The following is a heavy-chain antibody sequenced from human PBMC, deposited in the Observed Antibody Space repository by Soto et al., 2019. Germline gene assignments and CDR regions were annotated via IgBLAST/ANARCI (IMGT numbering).Heavy chain of an antibody. CDR1: GFTFRDYA. J-gene: IGHJ4*02. Sequence: EVQLLESGGHFVHPGGSLRLSCAASGFTFRDYAMLWIRQVPGKGLQWVSGLYGSGRGIHYAESVKGRFTISRDNSVYAVKLQMSNVDVDVSARACCAKDAVSLDGGWLAHVWGQGTVVTVSS. CDR2: LYGSGRGI. CDR3: AKDAVSLDGGWLAHV. D-gene: IGHD5-12*01. V-gene: IGHV3-23*01.